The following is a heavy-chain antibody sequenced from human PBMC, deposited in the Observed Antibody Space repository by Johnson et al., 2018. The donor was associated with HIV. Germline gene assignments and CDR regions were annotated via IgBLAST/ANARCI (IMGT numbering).Heavy chain of an antibody. Sequence: QVQLVESGGDLVTPGGSLRLSCTFSGIIFSHYGMHWVRQAPGKGLEWVALISYDGIKTYYVDSVKARFPISRDDARNTLYLQMNSLRAEDTAVYYCAKDVGNYWPNAFDIWGQGTTVTVSS. D-gene: IGHD3-22*01. CDR3: AKDVGNYWPNAFDI. V-gene: IGHV3-30*18. CDR2: ISYDGIKT. J-gene: IGHJ3*02. CDR1: GIIFSHYG.